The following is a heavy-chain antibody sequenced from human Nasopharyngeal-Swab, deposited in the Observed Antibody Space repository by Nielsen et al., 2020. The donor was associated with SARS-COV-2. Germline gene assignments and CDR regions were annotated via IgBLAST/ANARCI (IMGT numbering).Heavy chain of an antibody. V-gene: IGHV1-18*04. D-gene: IGHD6-13*01. CDR2: ISAYNGNT. Sequence: ASVKVSCKASGYTFTSYGISWVRQAPGQGLEWMGWISAYNGNTNYAQKLQGRVTMTTDTSTSTAYLELRSLRSDDTAVYYCARKPGIAAAGTLDYWGQGTLVTVSS. J-gene: IGHJ4*02. CDR1: GYTFTSYG. CDR3: ARKPGIAAAGTLDY.